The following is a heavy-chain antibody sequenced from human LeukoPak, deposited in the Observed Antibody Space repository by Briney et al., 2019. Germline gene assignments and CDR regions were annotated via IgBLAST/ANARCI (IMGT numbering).Heavy chain of an antibody. J-gene: IGHJ4*02. CDR1: GYTFTGYY. CDR3: ARRKYCSGGSCSPVFYY. CDR2: MNPNSGNT. D-gene: IGHD2-15*01. V-gene: IGHV1-8*02. Sequence: GASVKVSCKASGYTFTGYYIHWVRQATGQGLEWMGWMNPNSGNTGYAQKFQGRVTMTRNTSISTAYMELSSLRSEDTAVYYCARRKYCSGGSCSPVFYYWGQGTLVTVSS.